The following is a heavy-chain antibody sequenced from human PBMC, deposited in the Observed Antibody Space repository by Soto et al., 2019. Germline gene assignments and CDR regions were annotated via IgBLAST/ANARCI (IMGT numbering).Heavy chain of an antibody. CDR2: IIPIFGTA. J-gene: IGHJ5*02. D-gene: IGHD2-21*02. CDR3: ARGPVVTDINSPYNWFDP. Sequence: ASVKVSCKASGGTFSSYAISWVRQAPGQGLEWMGGIIPIFGTANYAQKLQGRVTITADESTSTAYMELSSLRSEDTAVYYCARGPVVTDINSPYNWFDPWGQGNLVTVSS. CDR1: GGTFSSYA. V-gene: IGHV1-69*13.